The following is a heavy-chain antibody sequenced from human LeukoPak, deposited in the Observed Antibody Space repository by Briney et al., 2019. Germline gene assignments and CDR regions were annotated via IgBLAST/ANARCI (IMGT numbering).Heavy chain of an antibody. Sequence: PGGSLRLSCAASGFTFSSYSMNWVRQAPGKGLEWVSSTSSSSYIYYADSVKGRFTISRDNAKNSLYLQRNSLRAEDTAVYYCARAVGATGLLDYWGQGTLVTVSS. CDR2: TSSSSYI. CDR1: GFTFSSYS. J-gene: IGHJ4*02. V-gene: IGHV3-21*01. D-gene: IGHD1-26*01. CDR3: ARAVGATGLLDY.